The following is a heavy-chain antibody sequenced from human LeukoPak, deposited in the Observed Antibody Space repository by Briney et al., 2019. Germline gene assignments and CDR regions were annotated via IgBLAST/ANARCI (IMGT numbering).Heavy chain of an antibody. CDR3: ARRFWGASYYYYYYMDV. CDR1: GFTFSSYA. Sequence: GGSLRLSCAASGFTFSSYAMHWVRQAPGKGLEWVAVISYDGSNKYYADSVKGRFTISRDNSKNTLYLQMNSLRAEDTAVYYCARRFWGASYYYYYYMDVWGKGTTVTISS. CDR2: ISYDGSNK. D-gene: IGHD3-16*01. V-gene: IGHV3-30*04. J-gene: IGHJ6*03.